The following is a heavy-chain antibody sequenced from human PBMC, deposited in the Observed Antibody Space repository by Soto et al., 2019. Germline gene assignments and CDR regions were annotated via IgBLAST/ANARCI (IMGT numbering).Heavy chain of an antibody. CDR1: VYSFTSYW. J-gene: IGHJ3*02. V-gene: IGHV5-51*01. Sequence: GESLKISCKGSVYSFTSYWIGWVRQMPGKGLEWMGIIYPGDSDTRYSPSFQGQVTISADKSISTAYLQWSSLKASDTAMYYCARRAYSYGYEIDAFDIWGQGTMVTVSS. CDR2: IYPGDSDT. D-gene: IGHD5-18*01. CDR3: ARRAYSYGYEIDAFDI.